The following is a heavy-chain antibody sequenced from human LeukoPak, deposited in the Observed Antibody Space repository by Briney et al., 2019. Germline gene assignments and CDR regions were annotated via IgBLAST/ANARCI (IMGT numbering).Heavy chain of an antibody. CDR3: APTVTTYVP. CDR2: ISSISSYI. J-gene: IGHJ5*02. CDR1: GFTFSSYS. D-gene: IGHD4-11*01. V-gene: IGHV3-21*01. Sequence: PGGSLRLSCAASGFTFSSYSMNWDRKARGKGLEWVYSISSISSYIYYADSVKYRFTISRDNAKNSLYLQVNSLRAEDTAVYYCAPTVTTYVPWGQGTLVTVSS.